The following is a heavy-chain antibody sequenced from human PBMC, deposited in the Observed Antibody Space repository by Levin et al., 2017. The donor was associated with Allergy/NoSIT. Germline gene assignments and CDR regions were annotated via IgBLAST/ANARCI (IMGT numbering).Heavy chain of an antibody. CDR1: GFIFSDYS. Sequence: QAGGSLRLSCAASGFIFSDYSMNWVRQAPGKGLEWVSHIGSSGAITYADSVKGRFIISRDNAKDSVYLQMNSLRDEDTAVYYCARDSGEGEIRFWFAYWGQGTLVTVSS. CDR3: ARDSGEGEIRFWFAY. CDR2: IGSSGAIT. V-gene: IGHV3-48*02. D-gene: IGHD1-26*01. J-gene: IGHJ5*01.